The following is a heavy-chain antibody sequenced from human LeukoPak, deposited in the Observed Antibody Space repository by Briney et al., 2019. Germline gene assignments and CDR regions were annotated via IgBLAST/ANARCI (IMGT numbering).Heavy chain of an antibody. CDR2: IIPILGIA. D-gene: IGHD3-10*01. CDR3: ARDQSHGGYYGSGSYGYYYGMDV. V-gene: IGHV1-69*04. J-gene: IGHJ6*02. Sequence: SVKVSCKASGGTFSSYAISWVRQAPGQGLEWMGRIIPILGIANYAQKFQGRVTITADKSTSTAYMELSSLRSEDTAVYYCARDQSHGGYYGSGSYGYYYGMDVWGQGTTVTVSS. CDR1: GGTFSSYA.